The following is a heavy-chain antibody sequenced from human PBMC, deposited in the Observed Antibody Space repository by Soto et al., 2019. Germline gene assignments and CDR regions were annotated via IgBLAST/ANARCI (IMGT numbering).Heavy chain of an antibody. CDR2: MNPNSGNT. D-gene: IGHD3-10*01. CDR3: ARVITMVREIYYYYYMDV. J-gene: IGHJ6*03. Sequence: ASVKVSCKASGYTFTSYDINWVLQATGQGLEWMGWMNPNSGNTGYAQKFQGRVTMTRNTSISTAYMELSSLRSEDTAVYYCARVITMVREIYYYYYMDVWGKGTTVTVSS. V-gene: IGHV1-8*01. CDR1: GYTFTSYD.